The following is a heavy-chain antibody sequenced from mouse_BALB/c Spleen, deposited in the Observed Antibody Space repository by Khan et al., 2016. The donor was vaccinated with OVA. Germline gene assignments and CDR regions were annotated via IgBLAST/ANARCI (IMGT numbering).Heavy chain of an antibody. Sequence: EVQLLETGPGLVKPSQSLSLTCTVTGYSITSDYAWNWIRQFPGNKLEWMGYISYSGETAYNPSLKSRISITRDTSKNQFFLQLNSVTTEDTATYYCASMNLYYYCSNFEGYYFDYWGQGTTLTVSS. CDR2: ISYSGET. CDR1: GYSITSDYA. V-gene: IGHV3-2*02. D-gene: IGHD1-1*01. CDR3: ASMNLYYYCSNFEGYYFDY. J-gene: IGHJ2*01.